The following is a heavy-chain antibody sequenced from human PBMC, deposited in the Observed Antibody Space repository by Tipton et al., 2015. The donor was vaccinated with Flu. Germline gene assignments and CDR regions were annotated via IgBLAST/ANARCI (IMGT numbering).Heavy chain of an antibody. V-gene: IGHV4-34*01. D-gene: IGHD6-19*01. Sequence: GLVKPSETLSLTCAVYGGSFSGYYWSWIRQPPGKGLEWIGEINHSGSTNYNPPLKSRVTVSVDTSKNQFSLKLSSVTAADTAVYYCARKSLAVAARGWFDPWGQGTLVTVSS. CDR3: ARKSLAVAARGWFDP. CDR2: INHSGST. CDR1: GGSFSGYY. J-gene: IGHJ5*02.